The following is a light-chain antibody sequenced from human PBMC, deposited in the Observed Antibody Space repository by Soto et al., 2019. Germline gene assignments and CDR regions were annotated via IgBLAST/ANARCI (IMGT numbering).Light chain of an antibody. CDR3: QQYGSSSV. Sequence: EIVLTQAPGTLSLYPGERATLSCRASQSVSSSYLAWYQQKPGQAPRLLIYGASSRATGIPDRFSGSGSGTDFTLTISRLEPEDFAVYYCQQYGSSSVFGQGTRLEIK. CDR2: GAS. CDR1: QSVSSSY. V-gene: IGKV3-20*01. J-gene: IGKJ5*01.